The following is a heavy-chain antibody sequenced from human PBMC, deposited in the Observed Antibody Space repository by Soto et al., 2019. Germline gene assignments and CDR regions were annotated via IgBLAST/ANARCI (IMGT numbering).Heavy chain of an antibody. D-gene: IGHD3-16*01. CDR1: GGSISSGDYY. J-gene: IGHJ3*02. CDR3: ASPMITPDAFDI. V-gene: IGHV4-30-4*01. CDR2: IYYSGST. Sequence: QVQLQESGPGLVKPSQTLSLTCTVSGGSISSGDYYWSWIRQPPGKGLEWIGYIYYSGSTYYNPSLKSRXXIXVXXSKNQFSLKLSSVTAADTAVYYCASPMITPDAFDIWGQGTMVTVSS.